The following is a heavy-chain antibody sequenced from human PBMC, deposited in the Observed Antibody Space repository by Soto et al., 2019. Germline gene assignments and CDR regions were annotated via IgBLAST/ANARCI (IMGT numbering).Heavy chain of an antibody. V-gene: IGHV3-21*01. Sequence: EVQLVQSGGGLVKPGGSLRLSCAASGFTFSSYSMNWVRQAPGKGLEWVSSVSSSSSYIYYADSLKGRFTISRDNAKNSLYLQMNSLRAEDTAVYYCASGKGSMEHWGQGTLVTVSS. D-gene: IGHD6-13*01. J-gene: IGHJ1*01. CDR1: GFTFSSYS. CDR3: ASGKGSMEH. CDR2: VSSSSSYI.